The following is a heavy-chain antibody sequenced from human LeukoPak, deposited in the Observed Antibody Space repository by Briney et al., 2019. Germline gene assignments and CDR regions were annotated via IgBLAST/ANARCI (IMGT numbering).Heavy chain of an antibody. D-gene: IGHD6-19*01. J-gene: IGHJ4*02. CDR1: GGSFSGYY. CDR2: INHSGST. CDR3: ARGSRRQIAVADKRGYYFDY. Sequence: PSETLSLTCAVYGGSFSGYYWSWIRQPPGKGPEWIGEINHSGSTNYNPSLKSRVTISVDTSKNQFSLKLSSVTAADTAVYYCARGSRRQIAVADKRGYYFDYWGQGTLVTVSS. V-gene: IGHV4-34*01.